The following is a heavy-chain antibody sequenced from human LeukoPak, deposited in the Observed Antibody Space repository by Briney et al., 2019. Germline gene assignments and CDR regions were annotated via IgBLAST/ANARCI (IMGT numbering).Heavy chain of an antibody. CDR2: ISNNGSTI. Sequence: GGSLRLSCAASGFTFSSYEMNWVRQAPGKGLEWVSYISNNGSTIYYADSVKGRFTISRDNAKTSLYLQMNSLRAEDTAVYYCAAPGIAVAGTKVDWFDPWGQGTLVTVSS. V-gene: IGHV3-48*03. CDR3: AAPGIAVAGTKVDWFDP. CDR1: GFTFSSYE. J-gene: IGHJ5*02. D-gene: IGHD6-19*01.